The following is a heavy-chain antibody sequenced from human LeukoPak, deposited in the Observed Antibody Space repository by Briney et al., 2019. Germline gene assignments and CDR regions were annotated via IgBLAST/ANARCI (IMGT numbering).Heavy chain of an antibody. J-gene: IGHJ3*02. V-gene: IGHV1-69*05. Sequence: SVKVSCKVSGYTLTELSMRWVRQAPGQGLEWMGGIIPIFGTANYAQKFQGRVTITTDESTSTAYMELSSLRSEDTAVYYCARENDAFDIWGQGTMVTVSS. CDR1: GYTLTELS. CDR3: ARENDAFDI. CDR2: IIPIFGTA.